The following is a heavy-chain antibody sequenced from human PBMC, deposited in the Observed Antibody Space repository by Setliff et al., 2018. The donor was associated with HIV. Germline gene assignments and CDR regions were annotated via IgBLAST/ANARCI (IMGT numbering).Heavy chain of an antibody. V-gene: IGHV1-2*02. CDR2: INPNSGGT. J-gene: IGHJ4*03. CDR1: GYTFTGYY. Sequence: ASVKVSCKASGYTFTGYYMHWVRQAPGQGLQWMGWINPNSGGTNYAQKLQGRVTMTRDTSISTAYMELSSLRSDDTAVYYCARKGTYYDTSGRYFDYWGQGTLVPSPQ. D-gene: IGHD3-22*01. CDR3: ARKGTYYDTSGRYFDY.